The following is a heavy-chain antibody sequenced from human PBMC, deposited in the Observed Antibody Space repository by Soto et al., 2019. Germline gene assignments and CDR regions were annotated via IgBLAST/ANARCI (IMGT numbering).Heavy chain of an antibody. CDR3: ARVPDY. CDR2: MYHSGST. J-gene: IGHJ4*02. D-gene: IGHD2-2*01. Sequence: QLQLQESGSGLVKPSQTLSLTCAVSGGSISSGGYSWSWIRQPPGKGLEWIGYMYHSGSTYYNPSLKSRVALSIDRSKNQFALKLSSVTAADTAMYYFARVPDYWGQGILVTVSS. V-gene: IGHV4-30-2*01. CDR1: GGSISSGGYS.